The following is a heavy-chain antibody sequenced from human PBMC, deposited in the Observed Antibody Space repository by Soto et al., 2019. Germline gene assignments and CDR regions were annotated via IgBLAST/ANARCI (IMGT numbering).Heavy chain of an antibody. V-gene: IGHV4-4*02. D-gene: IGHD6-13*01. CDR3: ASSVRRAAAAGVIDY. CDR2: IYQRGSG. CDR1: GDSISSSSW. J-gene: IGHJ4*02. Sequence: SETLSLTCAVSGDSISSSSWWTWVRQSPGKGLEWIGEIYQRGSGNYNPSLKSRVSISVDKSKNQFFLTLRSVTAADTAVYYCASSVRRAAAAGVIDYWSQGTLVTVSS.